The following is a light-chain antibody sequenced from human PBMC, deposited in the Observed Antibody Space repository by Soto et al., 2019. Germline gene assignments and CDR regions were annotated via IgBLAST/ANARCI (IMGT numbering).Light chain of an antibody. J-gene: IGLJ1*01. CDR2: EVT. V-gene: IGLV2-14*01. Sequence: QSALTQPASVSGSPGQSITISCTGTSSDVGGYNYVSWFQQHPDKAPKLIIFEVTKRPSGVSNRFSGSKSGNTASLTISGLQGEDEANYYCSSYRTGDNYLFGVGTQLTVL. CDR3: SSYRTGDNYL. CDR1: SSDVGGYNY.